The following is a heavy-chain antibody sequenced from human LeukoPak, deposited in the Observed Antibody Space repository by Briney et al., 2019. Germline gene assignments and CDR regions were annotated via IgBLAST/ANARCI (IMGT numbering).Heavy chain of an antibody. CDR2: INAGNGNT. Sequence: ASVKVSCKASGYTFTNYAMHWVRQAPGQRLEWMRWINAGNGNTRYSQEFQGRVTVTRDTSASTAYMELSSLRSEDTAVYYCAVPPPSYSGYDGGFDYWGQGTLVTVSS. V-gene: IGHV1-3*03. D-gene: IGHD5-12*01. CDR1: GYTFTNYA. J-gene: IGHJ4*02. CDR3: AVPPPSYSGYDGGFDY.